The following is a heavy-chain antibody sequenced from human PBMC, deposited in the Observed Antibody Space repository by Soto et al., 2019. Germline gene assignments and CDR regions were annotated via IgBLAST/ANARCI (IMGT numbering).Heavy chain of an antibody. CDR2: IYYSGST. CDR1: GGSISSGGYY. Sequence: SETLSLTCTVSGGSISSGGYYWSWIRQHPGKGLEWIGYIYYSGSTYYNPSRKSRVTISVDTSKNQFSLKLSSVTTADTAVYYCARSSTYSYGPVFDYWGQGTLVTVSS. V-gene: IGHV4-31*03. D-gene: IGHD5-18*01. J-gene: IGHJ4*02. CDR3: ARSSTYSYGPVFDY.